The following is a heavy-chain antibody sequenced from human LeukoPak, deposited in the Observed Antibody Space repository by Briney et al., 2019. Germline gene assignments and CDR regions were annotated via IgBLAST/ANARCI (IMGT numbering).Heavy chain of an antibody. CDR1: GGSINSYY. D-gene: IGHD3-10*01. CDR2: IYYSGST. Sequence: PSETLSLTCTVSGGSINSYYWSWIRQPPGKGLEYIGYIYYSGSTNYNPSLKSRVTISVDTSKNQFSLKLSSVTAADTAVYYCAKNHYYGVLGLFQNWGQGTLVTVSS. J-gene: IGHJ1*01. CDR3: AKNHYYGVLGLFQN. V-gene: IGHV4-59*01.